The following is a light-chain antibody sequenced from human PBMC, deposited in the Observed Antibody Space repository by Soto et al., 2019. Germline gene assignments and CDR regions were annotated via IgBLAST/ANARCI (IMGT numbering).Light chain of an antibody. CDR3: MQDLQTPWT. CDR1: QSLLHSNGYNY. J-gene: IGKJ1*01. Sequence: DIVMTQSPVSLPVTPGEPASISCRSSQSLLHSNGYNYLDWYLQKPGQSPQLLIYLGSNRASWVPDRFSGSGSGTDFTLKISRVEAEDVGVYYCMQDLQTPWTFGQGTKVDIK. CDR2: LGS. V-gene: IGKV2-28*01.